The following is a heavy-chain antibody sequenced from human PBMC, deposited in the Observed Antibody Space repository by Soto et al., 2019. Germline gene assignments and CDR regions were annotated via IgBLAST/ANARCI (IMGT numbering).Heavy chain of an antibody. Sequence: QVQLVQSGAEVKKPGASVKVSCKASGYTFSTYGISWVRQAPGQGLEWLGWISTYNGDANYAQKHQGRVTMNTGTSTRTASMDLRSLRSDDTAVYYCARAAGVISFYYYGMDVWGQGTTVTVSS. CDR2: ISTYNGDA. CDR3: ARAAGVISFYYYGMDV. J-gene: IGHJ6*02. D-gene: IGHD3-3*01. CDR1: GYTFSTYG. V-gene: IGHV1-18*04.